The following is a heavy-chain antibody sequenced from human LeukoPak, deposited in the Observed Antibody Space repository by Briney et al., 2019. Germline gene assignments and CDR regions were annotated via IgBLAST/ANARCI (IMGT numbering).Heavy chain of an antibody. CDR1: GFTFSSYW. Sequence: AGGSLRLSCAASGFTFSSYWMSWVRQAPGKGLEWVANIKQDGSEEVYVDSVRGRFTISRDNAKNSLFLQMNTLRPEDTAVYYCARDPYSSTWSYGMDVWGQGTTVTVSS. CDR2: IKQDGSEE. D-gene: IGHD6-6*01. V-gene: IGHV3-7*05. J-gene: IGHJ6*02. CDR3: ARDPYSSTWSYGMDV.